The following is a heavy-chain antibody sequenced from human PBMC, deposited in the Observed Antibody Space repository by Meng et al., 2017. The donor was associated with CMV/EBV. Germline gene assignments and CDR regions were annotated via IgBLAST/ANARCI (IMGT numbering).Heavy chain of an antibody. CDR2: INPNSGGT. CDR1: GYTFTGYY. CDR3: AREQRRYDFWMGYRDYYYGMDV. V-gene: IGHV1-2*02. J-gene: IGHJ6*02. Sequence: SVKVSCKASGYTFTGYYMHWVRQAPGQGLEWMGWINPNSGGTNYAQKFQGRVTMTRDTSISTAYMELSRLRSDDTAVYYCAREQRRYDFWMGYRDYYYGMDVWGQGTTVTVSS. D-gene: IGHD3-3*01.